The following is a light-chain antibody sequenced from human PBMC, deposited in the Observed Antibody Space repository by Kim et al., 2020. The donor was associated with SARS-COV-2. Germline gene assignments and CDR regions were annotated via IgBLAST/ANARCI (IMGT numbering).Light chain of an antibody. V-gene: IGKV3-20*01. CDR1: QSVSSNY. Sequence: EIVLTQSPGTLSLSPGARATLSCRASQSVSSNYLAWYQQKPGQDPRLLIYAASSRATGIPDRFSGSGSGTDFTLTINRLEPEDFAVYYCQLYGSSPLYTFGQGTKLEI. CDR2: AAS. J-gene: IGKJ2*01. CDR3: QLYGSSPLYT.